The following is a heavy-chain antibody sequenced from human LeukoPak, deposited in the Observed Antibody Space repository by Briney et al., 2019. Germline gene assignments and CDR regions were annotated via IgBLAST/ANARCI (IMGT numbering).Heavy chain of an antibody. CDR1: GYYISSGYY. CDR3: ARDPNDFWSGLF. Sequence: SETLSLTCTLSGYYISSGYYWGWIRQPPGKGLEWIGSIYYSGSTYYNPSLKSRVTISVDTSKNQFSLKLSSVTAADTAVYYCARDPNDFWSGLFWGQGTLVTVSS. V-gene: IGHV4-38-2*02. D-gene: IGHD3-3*01. J-gene: IGHJ4*02. CDR2: IYYSGST.